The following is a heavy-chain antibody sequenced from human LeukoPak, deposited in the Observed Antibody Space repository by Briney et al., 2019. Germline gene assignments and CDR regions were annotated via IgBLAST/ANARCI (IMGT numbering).Heavy chain of an antibody. CDR3: IRGGANSPFDY. J-gene: IGHJ4*02. D-gene: IGHD1-1*01. CDR2: IRSKTYGGTT. V-gene: IGHV3-49*03. Sequence: PGGSLRLSCTASGFTFSDYTMTWFRQAPGKGLEWVGFIRSKTYGGTTEDAASVKGRFAISRDDSKSIAYLQMNSLKTEDTAVYYCIRGGANSPFDYWGQGTLVTVSS. CDR1: GFTFSDYT.